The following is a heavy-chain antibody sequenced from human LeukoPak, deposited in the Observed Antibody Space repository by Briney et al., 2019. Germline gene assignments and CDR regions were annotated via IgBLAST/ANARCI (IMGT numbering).Heavy chain of an antibody. D-gene: IGHD3-10*01. CDR2: IIPIFGTA. Sequence: ASVKVSCKASGGTFSSYAISWVRQAPGQGLKWMGGIIPIFGTANYAQKFQGGVTITADESTSTAYMELSSLRSEDTAVYYCARELSYYYGSGSYYYFDYWGQGTLVTVSS. CDR3: ARELSYYYGSGSYYYFDY. V-gene: IGHV1-69*13. CDR1: GGTFSSYA. J-gene: IGHJ4*02.